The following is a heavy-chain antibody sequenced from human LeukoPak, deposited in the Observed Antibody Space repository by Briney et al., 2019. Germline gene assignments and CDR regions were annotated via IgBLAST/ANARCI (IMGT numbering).Heavy chain of an antibody. CDR1: GFTFSSYA. CDR2: ISYDGSNK. V-gene: IGHV3-30-3*01. CDR3: AREPLSGYSSGRFSPILYFDY. D-gene: IGHD6-19*01. J-gene: IGHJ4*02. Sequence: GGSLRLSCAASGFTFSSYAMHWVRQAPGKGLEWVAVISYDGSNKYYADSVKGRFTISRDNSKNTLYLQMNSLRAEDTAVYYCAREPLSGYSSGRFSPILYFDYWGQGTLVTVSS.